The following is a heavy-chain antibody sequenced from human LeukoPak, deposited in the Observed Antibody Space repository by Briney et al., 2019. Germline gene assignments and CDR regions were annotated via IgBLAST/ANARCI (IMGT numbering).Heavy chain of an antibody. CDR2: MNPNSGNT. CDR1: GYTFTSYD. J-gene: IGHJ4*02. CDR3: ARVLDYGGNTRDY. V-gene: IGHV1-8*03. D-gene: IGHD4-23*01. Sequence: VSVKVSCKASGYTFTSYDIKWVRQATGQGLEWMGWMNPNSGNTGYAQKFQGRVTITRNTSISTAYMELSSLRSEDTAVYYCARVLDYGGNTRDYWGQGTLVTVSS.